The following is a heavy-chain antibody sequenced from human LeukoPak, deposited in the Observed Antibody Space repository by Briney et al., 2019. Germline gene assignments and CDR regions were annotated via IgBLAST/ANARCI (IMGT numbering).Heavy chain of an antibody. CDR3: AREGTYYYDSSGYSTDAFDI. CDR1: GGSISRYY. J-gene: IGHJ3*02. CDR2: IYYSGST. D-gene: IGHD3-22*01. Sequence: PSETLSLTCTVSGGSISRYYWSWIRHPPGKGLEWIGYIYYSGSTNYNPSLKSRVTISVDTSKDQFSLKLSSVSAADTAVYYCAREGTYYYDSSGYSTDAFDIWGQGTMVTVSS. V-gene: IGHV4-59*01.